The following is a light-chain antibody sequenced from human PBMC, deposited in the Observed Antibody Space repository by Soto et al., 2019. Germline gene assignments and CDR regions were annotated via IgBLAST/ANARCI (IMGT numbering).Light chain of an antibody. V-gene: IGKV1-5*01. CDR2: DAP. Sequence: DIQMTPSPSTLSASVGDSVTITCRARQSISSWLAWYQQKPGKAPKLLIYDAPSLESGVPSRFSGSGSGTEFTLTISSLQPDDFATYYCQQYNSYLWTFGQGTKVDI. CDR1: QSISSW. J-gene: IGKJ1*01. CDR3: QQYNSYLWT.